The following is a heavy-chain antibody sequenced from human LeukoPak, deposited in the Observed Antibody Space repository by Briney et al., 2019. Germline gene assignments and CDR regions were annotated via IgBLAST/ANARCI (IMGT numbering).Heavy chain of an antibody. Sequence: RRASVKVSCKASGYTFTGYYIHWVRQAPGQGLEWMGWMNPNSGGTNYAQKFQGRVTMTRDTSISTAYMELSRLRSDDTAVYYCARDASIAAAGGWFDPWGQGTLVTVSS. D-gene: IGHD6-13*01. J-gene: IGHJ5*02. CDR3: ARDASIAAAGGWFDP. CDR2: MNPNSGGT. CDR1: GYTFTGYY. V-gene: IGHV1-2*02.